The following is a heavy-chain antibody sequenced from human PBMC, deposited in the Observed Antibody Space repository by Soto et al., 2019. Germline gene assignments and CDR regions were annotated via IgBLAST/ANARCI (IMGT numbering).Heavy chain of an antibody. J-gene: IGHJ4*02. CDR1: GGSVSSGSYY. D-gene: IGHD6-13*01. CDR3: AREGIAAPQAY. Sequence: LSLTCTVSGGSVSSGSYYWSWIRQPPGKGLEWIGYIYYSGSTNYNPSLKSRVTISVDTSKNQFSLKLSSVTAADTAVYYCAREGIAAPQAYWGQGTLVTVSS. V-gene: IGHV4-61*01. CDR2: IYYSGST.